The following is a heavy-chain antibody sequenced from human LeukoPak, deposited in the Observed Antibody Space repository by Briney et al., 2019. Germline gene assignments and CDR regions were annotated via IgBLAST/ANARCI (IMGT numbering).Heavy chain of an antibody. CDR2: ISWNSGSI. Sequence: GGSLRLSCAASGFTFDDYAMHWVRQAPGKGLEWASGISWNSGSIGYADSVKGRFTISRDNAKNSLYLQMNSLRAEDTALYYCAKDYYDSSSYYFDYWGQGTLVTVSS. D-gene: IGHD3-22*01. CDR3: AKDYYDSSSYYFDY. J-gene: IGHJ4*02. CDR1: GFTFDDYA. V-gene: IGHV3-9*01.